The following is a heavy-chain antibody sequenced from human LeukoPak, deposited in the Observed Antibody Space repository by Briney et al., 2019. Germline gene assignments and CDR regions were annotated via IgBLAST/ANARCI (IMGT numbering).Heavy chain of an antibody. J-gene: IGHJ6*04. CDR2: IIPIFGTA. V-gene: IGHV1-69*06. D-gene: IGHD3-9*01. CDR1: GYTFTSYG. Sequence: GASVKVSCKASGYTFTSYGISWVRQAPGQGLEWMGGIIPIFGTANYAQKFQGRVTITADKSTSTAYMELSSLRSEDTAVYYCARGGYYDILTGYYKGYYYGMDVWGKGTTVTVSS. CDR3: ARGGYYDILTGYYKGYYYGMDV.